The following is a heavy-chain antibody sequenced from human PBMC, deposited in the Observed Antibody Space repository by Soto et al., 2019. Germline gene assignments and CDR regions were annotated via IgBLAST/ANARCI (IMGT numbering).Heavy chain of an antibody. CDR1: RLTFGRYA. CDR3: AKAFYREEDGYNSFDY. Sequence: GGSLRLSCAASRLTFGRYAMSWVRQAPGKGLEWVSGISGRGTSTYYADSVKGRFTISRDNSNNTLYPQMDNLRAEDTAVYYCAKAFYREEDGYNSFDYWGQGTMVTVSS. J-gene: IGHJ4*02. CDR2: ISGRGTST. V-gene: IGHV3-23*01. D-gene: IGHD2-21*01.